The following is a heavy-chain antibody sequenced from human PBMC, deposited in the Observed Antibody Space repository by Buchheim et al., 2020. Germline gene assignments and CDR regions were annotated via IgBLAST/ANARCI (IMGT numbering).Heavy chain of an antibody. D-gene: IGHD6-13*01. CDR3: ASHSSSWYEGYYYGMDV. J-gene: IGHJ6*02. CDR1: GGSISSSSYY. V-gene: IGHV4-39*01. Sequence: QLQLQESGPGLVKPSETLSLTRTVSGGSISSSSYYWGWIRQPPGKGLEWIGSIYYSGSTYYNPSLKSRVTISVDTSKNQFSLKLSSVTAADTAVYYCASHSSSWYEGYYYGMDVWGQGTT. CDR2: IYYSGST.